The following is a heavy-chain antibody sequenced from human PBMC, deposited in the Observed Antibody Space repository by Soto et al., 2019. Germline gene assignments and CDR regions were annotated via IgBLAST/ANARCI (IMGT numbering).Heavy chain of an antibody. J-gene: IGHJ4*02. Sequence: ASVKVSCKASGYTFTSYGISWMRQAPGQGLERMGWISGYNGNTNYTQKFEGRVAMTTDTSTTTAYMELRSLRSDDTALYYCARDYSRSCREYWGQGTLVTVSS. V-gene: IGHV1-18*04. CDR3: ARDYSRSCREY. CDR2: ISGYNGNT. D-gene: IGHD6-13*01. CDR1: GYTFTSYG.